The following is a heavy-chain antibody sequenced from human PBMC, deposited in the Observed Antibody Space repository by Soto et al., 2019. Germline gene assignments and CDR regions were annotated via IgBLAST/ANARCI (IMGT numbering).Heavy chain of an antibody. V-gene: IGHV1-69*04. CDR2: IIPILGIA. CDR3: ARDNRGYCSGGSCYAYWFDP. CDR1: GGTFSSYT. D-gene: IGHD2-15*01. Sequence: SVKVSCKASGGTFSSYTISWVRQAPGQGLEWMGRIIPILGIANYAQKFQGRVTITADKSTSTAYMELSSLRSEDTAVYYCARDNRGYCSGGSCYAYWFDPWG. J-gene: IGHJ5*02.